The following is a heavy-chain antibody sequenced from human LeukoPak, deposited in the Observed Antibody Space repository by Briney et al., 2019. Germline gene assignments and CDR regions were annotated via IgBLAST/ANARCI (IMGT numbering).Heavy chain of an antibody. J-gene: IGHJ4*02. Sequence: SATLSLTCTVSGGSISTYYWTWIRQPPGKGLEWIGYIYHSGSTNHNPSLKSRVTISVDTSKNQFSLKLTSLTAADTAVYYCAKGGKGFPLGLRFDSWGQGTLVSVS. V-gene: IGHV4-59*01. CDR3: AKGGKGFPLGLRFDS. CDR2: IYHSGST. CDR1: GGSISTYY. D-gene: IGHD2-21*01.